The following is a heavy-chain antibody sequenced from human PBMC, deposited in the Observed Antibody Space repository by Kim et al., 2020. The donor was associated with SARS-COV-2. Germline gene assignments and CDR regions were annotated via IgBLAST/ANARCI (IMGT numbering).Heavy chain of an antibody. Sequence: GDSPYYADSVKGRFTIARDNPKNTLYLQTNSLRAEDTAVYYCAKGQYNFDYWGQGTLVIVSS. J-gene: IGHJ4*02. CDR3: AKGQYNFDY. V-gene: IGHV3-23*01. CDR2: GDSP. D-gene: IGHD5-18*01.